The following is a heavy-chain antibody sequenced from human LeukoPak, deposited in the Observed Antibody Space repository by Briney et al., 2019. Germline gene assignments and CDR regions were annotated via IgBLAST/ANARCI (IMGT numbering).Heavy chain of an antibody. V-gene: IGHV3-23*01. CDR3: AKAYGSSWYFDY. D-gene: IGHD6-13*01. J-gene: IGHJ4*02. CDR2: ISGSGGNT. Sequence: GGSLRLSCAASGFTFSSYAMSWVRQAPGKGLEWVSAISGSGGNTYYADSVKGRFTISRDNSKNTLYLQMNSLRAEDTAVYYCAKAYGSSWYFDYWGQGTLVTVSS. CDR1: GFTFSSYA.